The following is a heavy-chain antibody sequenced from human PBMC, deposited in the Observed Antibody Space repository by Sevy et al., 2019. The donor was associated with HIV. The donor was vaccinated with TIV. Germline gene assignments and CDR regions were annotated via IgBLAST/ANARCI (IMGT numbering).Heavy chain of an antibody. D-gene: IGHD1-26*01. V-gene: IGHV3-7*01. CDR2: IRPDGSDK. J-gene: IGHJ4*02. CDR1: GFTFSPYW. Sequence: GGSLRLSCAASGFTFSPYWMTWVRQAPGKGLEWVANIRPDGSDKYYVDSVKGRFTISRDNAKNSLYLQMNSLRADDTSMYYCARGVGLDCWGQGTLVTVSS. CDR3: ARGVGLDC.